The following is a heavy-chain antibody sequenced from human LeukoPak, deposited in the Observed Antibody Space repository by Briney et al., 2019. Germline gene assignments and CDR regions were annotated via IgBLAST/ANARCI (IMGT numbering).Heavy chain of an antibody. CDR2: ISAYNGNT. V-gene: IGHV1-18*01. Sequence: ASVTVSCKASGYTFTSYGISWVRQAPGQGLEWMGWISAYNGNTNHAQKLQGRVTMTTDTSTSTAYMELRSLRSDDTAVYYGARDLGIAAAGTTDYWGQGTLVTVSS. CDR3: ARDLGIAAAGTTDY. J-gene: IGHJ4*02. CDR1: GYTFTSYG. D-gene: IGHD6-13*01.